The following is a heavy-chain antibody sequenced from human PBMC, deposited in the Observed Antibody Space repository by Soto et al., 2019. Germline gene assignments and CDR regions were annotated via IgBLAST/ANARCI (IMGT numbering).Heavy chain of an antibody. Sequence: PSVTLSLTCAISGDSNRNSYWSSIRQPAGKGLESLGRLSASGRPNYSPSLQSRVTMSLDRSKNRFSLRLTSVSAADTAVYFCARGMGRYFDLWGRGTLVTVSS. D-gene: IGHD2-8*01. V-gene: IGHV4-4*07. CDR3: ARGMGRYFDL. CDR2: LSASGRP. J-gene: IGHJ2*01. CDR1: GDSNRNSY.